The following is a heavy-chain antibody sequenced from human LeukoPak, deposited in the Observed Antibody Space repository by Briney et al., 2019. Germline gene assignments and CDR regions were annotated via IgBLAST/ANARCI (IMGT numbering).Heavy chain of an antibody. V-gene: IGHV3-7*01. D-gene: IGHD3-16*01. Sequence: PGGSLRLSCAASGFTFSSYWMSWVRQAPGKGLEWVANIKEDGSEKYYVDSVKGRFTISRDNAKKSLYLQMNSLRAEDTAVYYCARVGPWGYYYYMDVWGKGTTVTVSS. CDR2: IKEDGSEK. J-gene: IGHJ6*03. CDR3: ARVGPWGYYYYMDV. CDR1: GFTFSSYW.